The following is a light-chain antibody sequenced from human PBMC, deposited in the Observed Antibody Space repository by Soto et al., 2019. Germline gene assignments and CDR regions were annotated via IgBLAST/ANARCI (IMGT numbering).Light chain of an antibody. V-gene: IGKV1-6*02. CDR1: QGIRSE. CDR2: TAS. CDR3: IQDYNYPLT. J-gene: IGKJ4*01. Sequence: IQMTQSPSSLFASVGDRVTITCRASQGIRSELGWYQQKPGKAPNLLIYTASTLQSGVPSRFSGSGSGADFTLTISSLQPEDFATYYCIQDYNYPLTFGGGTKVDIK.